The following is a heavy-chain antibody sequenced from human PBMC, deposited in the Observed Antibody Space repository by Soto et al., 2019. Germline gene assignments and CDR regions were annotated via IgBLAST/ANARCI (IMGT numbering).Heavy chain of an antibody. J-gene: IGHJ6*03. CDR1: GFTFDDYA. CDR2: ISWNSGSI. V-gene: IGHV3-9*01. Sequence: PGGSLRLSCAASGFTFDDYAMHWVRQAPGKGLEWVSGISWNSGSIGYADSVKGRFTISRDNAKNSLYLQMNSLRAEDTALYYCAKASGITIFGVGHYYYYVDVWGKGTTVTVSS. CDR3: AKASGITIFGVGHYYYYVDV. D-gene: IGHD3-3*01.